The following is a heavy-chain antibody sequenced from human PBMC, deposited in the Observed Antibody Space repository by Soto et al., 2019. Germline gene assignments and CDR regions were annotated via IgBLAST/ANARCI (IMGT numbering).Heavy chain of an antibody. V-gene: IGHV4-34*01. J-gene: IGHJ6*02. CDR2: INHSGST. CDR1: GGSFSGYY. CDR3: ARGRGYSYGYPYYYFGMDV. Sequence: QVQLQQWGAGLLKPSETLSLTCAVYGGSFSGYYWSWIRQPPGKGLEWIGEINHSGSTNYNPSRKSRVAIPVDTPKYQFSLKLSSVTAADTAVYYCARGRGYSYGYPYYYFGMDVWGQGTTVTVSS. D-gene: IGHD5-18*01.